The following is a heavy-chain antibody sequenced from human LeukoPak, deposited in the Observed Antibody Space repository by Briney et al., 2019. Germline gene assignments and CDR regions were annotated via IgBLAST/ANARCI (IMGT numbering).Heavy chain of an antibody. D-gene: IGHD2-2*01. V-gene: IGHV3-15*01. CDR3: TTSTIVVVPAAIYYFDY. Sequence: GGSLRLSCAASGFTFSNAWMSWVRQAPGKGLEWVGRIKSKTDGGTTDYAAPVKGRFTISRDDSKNTLYLQMNSLKTEHTAVYYCTTSTIVVVPAAIYYFDYWGQGTLVTVSS. CDR2: IKSKTDGGTT. CDR1: GFTFSNAW. J-gene: IGHJ4*02.